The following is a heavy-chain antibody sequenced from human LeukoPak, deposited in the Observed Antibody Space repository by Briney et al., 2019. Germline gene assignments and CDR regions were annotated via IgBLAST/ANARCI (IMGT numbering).Heavy chain of an antibody. CDR2: INHSGST. V-gene: IGHV4-34*01. D-gene: IGHD2-15*01. J-gene: IGHJ6*03. CDR1: GGSSSGYY. Sequence: PSETLSLTCAVYGGSSSGYYWSWIRQPPGKGLEWIGEINHSGSTNYNPSLKSRVTISVDTSKNQFSLKLSSVTAADTAVYYCARGYCSGGSCYSRRYYYYMDVWGKGTTVTVSS. CDR3: ARGYCSGGSCYSRRYYYYMDV.